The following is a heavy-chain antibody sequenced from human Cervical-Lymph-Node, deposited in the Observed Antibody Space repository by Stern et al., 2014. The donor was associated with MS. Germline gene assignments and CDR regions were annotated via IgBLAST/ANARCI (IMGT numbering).Heavy chain of an antibody. Sequence: EVQLVESGGGLVKPGGSLRLSCAASGFTFSSYSMNWVRQAPGKGLEWVSSISSSSSYIYYADSVKGRFTISRDNAKNSLYLQMNSLRAEDTAVYYCARDRVATTRRWFDPWGQGTLVTVSS. D-gene: IGHD5-12*01. CDR2: ISSSSSYI. V-gene: IGHV3-21*01. CDR3: ARDRVATTRRWFDP. J-gene: IGHJ5*02. CDR1: GFTFSSYS.